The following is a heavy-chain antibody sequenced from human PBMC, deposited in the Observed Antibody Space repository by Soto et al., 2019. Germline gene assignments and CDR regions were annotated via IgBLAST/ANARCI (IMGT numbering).Heavy chain of an antibody. D-gene: IGHD1-26*01. J-gene: IGHJ4*02. Sequence: XESLRLSCAASGFTFNSYMSWFRQAPGKGLEWVSGISGSGGSTNYADSVKGRFTISRDNSKNTLYLQMNNLRAEDTAVYYCAPQGARGLYYFDHWGQGTLVTVPQ. CDR2: ISGSGGST. V-gene: IGHV3-23*01. CDR1: GFTFNSY. CDR3: APQGARGLYYFDH.